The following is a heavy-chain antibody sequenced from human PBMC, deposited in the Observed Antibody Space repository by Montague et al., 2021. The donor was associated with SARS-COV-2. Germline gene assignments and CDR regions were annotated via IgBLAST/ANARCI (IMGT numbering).Heavy chain of an antibody. CDR3: ARGFTTGFYPYWFDL. D-gene: IGHD1-1*01. Sequence: TLSLTCTVSGDSINTGNFYWSWIRQPAGKQLEWIGRIFKSGTANYNPPLKGQVTITMDTSKNEFSLKLRYVTAADTAMYFCARGFTTGFYPYWFDLWGQGALVTVSS. V-gene: IGHV4-61*02. CDR1: GDSINTGNFY. CDR2: IFKSGTA. J-gene: IGHJ5*02.